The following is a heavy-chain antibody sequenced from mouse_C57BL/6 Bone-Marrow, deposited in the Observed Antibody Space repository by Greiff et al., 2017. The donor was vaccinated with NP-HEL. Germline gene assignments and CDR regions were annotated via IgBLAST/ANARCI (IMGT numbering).Heavy chain of an antibody. J-gene: IGHJ1*03. CDR3: ARLDYYGSRYFDV. V-gene: IGHV5-17*01. CDR2: ISSGSSTI. Sequence: EVQLVESGGGLVKPGGSLKLSCAASGFTFSDYGMHWVRQAPEKGLEWVAYISSGSSTIYYADTVKGRFTISRDNAKNTLFLQMTSLRSEDTAMYYCARLDYYGSRYFDVWGTGTTVTVSS. CDR1: GFTFSDYG. D-gene: IGHD1-1*01.